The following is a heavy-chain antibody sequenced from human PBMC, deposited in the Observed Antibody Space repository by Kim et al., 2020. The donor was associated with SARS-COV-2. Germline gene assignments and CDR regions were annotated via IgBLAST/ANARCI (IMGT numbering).Heavy chain of an antibody. CDR3: TATEKWLVPVKN. CDR1: GFSFRSYA. CDR2: ISGSGGST. J-gene: IGHJ4*02. D-gene: IGHD6-19*01. V-gene: IGHV3-23*01. Sequence: GGSLRLSCAASGFSFRSYAMSWVRQAPGKGLEWVSGISGSGGSTYHADSVKGRFTISRDNSKNTLYLQMNSLRAEDTAVYCCTATEKWLVPVKNWGQGTLVTVSS.